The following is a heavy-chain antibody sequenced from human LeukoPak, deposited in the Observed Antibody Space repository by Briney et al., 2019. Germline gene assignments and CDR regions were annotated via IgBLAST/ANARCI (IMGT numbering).Heavy chain of an antibody. D-gene: IGHD2-2*01. CDR1: GGSISSGGYS. J-gene: IGHJ5*02. Sequence: SETLSLTCAVSGGSISSGGYSWSWIRQPPGKGLEWIGYIYHSGSTYYNPSLKSRVTISVDRSKNQFSLKLSSVTAADTAGYYCARMRLGYCSSTSCSKVGNWFDPWGQGTLVTVSS. CDR3: ARMRLGYCSSTSCSKVGNWFDP. CDR2: IYHSGST. V-gene: IGHV4-30-2*01.